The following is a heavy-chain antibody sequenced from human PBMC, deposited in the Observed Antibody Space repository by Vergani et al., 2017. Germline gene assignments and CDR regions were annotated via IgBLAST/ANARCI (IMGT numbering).Heavy chain of an antibody. V-gene: IGHV4-39*01. D-gene: IGHD2-15*01. J-gene: IGHJ4*02. CDR1: GDSVISTAYH. CDR3: ASKRGACRAAYCHSYDF. CDR2: MDYSGST. Sequence: QVQLQESGPGLVKPSETLSLTCTVSGDSVISTAYHWGWIRQPPGKGREWIGSMDYSGSTSYNPSLESRISISFETPKNQFSLRLTSVTAADTAVYYCASKRGACRAAYCHSYDFWGPGTLVGVSS.